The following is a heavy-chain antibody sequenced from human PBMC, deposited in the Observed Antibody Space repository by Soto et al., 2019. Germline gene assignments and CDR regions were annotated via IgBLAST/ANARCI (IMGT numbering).Heavy chain of an antibody. CDR2: INHSGST. V-gene: IGHV4-34*01. CDR3: ARLPVIAAAGSYYYYGMDV. J-gene: IGHJ6*02. D-gene: IGHD6-13*01. CDR1: GGSFSGYY. Sequence: PSETLSLTCAVYGGSFSGYYWSWIRLPPGKGLEWIGEINHSGSTNYNPSLKSRATISVDTSKNQFSLKLSSVTAADTAVYYCARLPVIAAAGSYYYYGMDVWGQGTTVTVSS.